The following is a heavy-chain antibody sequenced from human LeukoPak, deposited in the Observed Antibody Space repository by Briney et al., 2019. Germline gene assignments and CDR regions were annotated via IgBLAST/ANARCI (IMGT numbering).Heavy chain of an antibody. J-gene: IGHJ6*03. V-gene: IGHV3-23*01. CDR3: AKPGAVYDYDFWSGDYYYYYMDV. D-gene: IGHD3-3*01. CDR1: GFTFSSYA. Sequence: GGSLRLSCAASGFTFSSYAMSWVRQAPGKGLEWVSAISGSGGSTYYADSVKGRFTISRDNSKNTLYLQMNSLRAEDTAVYYCAKPGAVYDYDFWSGDYYYYYMDVWGKGTTVTVSS. CDR2: ISGSGGST.